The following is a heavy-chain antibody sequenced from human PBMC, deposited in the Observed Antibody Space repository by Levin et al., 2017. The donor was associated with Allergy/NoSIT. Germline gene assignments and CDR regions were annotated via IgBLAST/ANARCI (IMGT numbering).Heavy chain of an antibody. V-gene: IGHV3-53*01. Sequence: PGGSLRLSCAASGFSVSSSYMSWVRQAPGKGLEWVSVIYRGGGSTNYADSVKGRFTISRDNSKNTVYLQMNTLRAEDTAVYYCARDLGDYDILSGFSNWGQGTQVTVAS. CDR2: IYRGGGST. D-gene: IGHD3-9*01. J-gene: IGHJ4*02. CDR1: GFSVSSSY. CDR3: ARDLGDYDILSGFSN.